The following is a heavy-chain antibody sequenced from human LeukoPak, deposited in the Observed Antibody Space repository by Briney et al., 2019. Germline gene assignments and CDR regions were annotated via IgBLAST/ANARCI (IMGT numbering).Heavy chain of an antibody. Sequence: SETLSLTCTVSGGSISSYYWSWIRQPPGKGLEWIGYIYYSGSTNYNPSLKSRVTMSVDTSKNQFSLKLNSVTAADTAVYYCGRNPMDEYFDSWGQGTKVTVSS. CDR2: IYYSGST. D-gene: IGHD2-2*03. J-gene: IGHJ4*02. CDR1: GGSISSYY. CDR3: GRNPMDEYFDS. V-gene: IGHV4-59*01.